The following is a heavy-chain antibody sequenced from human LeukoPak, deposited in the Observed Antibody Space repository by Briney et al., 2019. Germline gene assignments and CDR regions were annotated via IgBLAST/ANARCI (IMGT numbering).Heavy chain of an antibody. CDR1: GFIFSNYA. V-gene: IGHV3-21*01. Sequence: GGSLRLFCAASGFIFSNYAMTWVRQAPGKGLEWVSGISGSSTNIQYADSVKGRFTISRDNAKNSLYLQMNSLRAEDTAVYYCGRCISTSLIVNDRWGQGTLVTVSS. J-gene: IGHJ5*02. CDR2: ISGSSTNI. D-gene: IGHD5-24*01. CDR3: GRCISTSLIVNDR.